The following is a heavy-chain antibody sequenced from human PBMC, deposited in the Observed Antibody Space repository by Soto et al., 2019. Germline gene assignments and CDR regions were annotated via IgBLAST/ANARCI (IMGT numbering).Heavy chain of an antibody. J-gene: IGHJ4*02. V-gene: IGHV2-70*11. D-gene: IGHD3-10*01. CDR1: GFALNSSEMC. CDR2: IDWDDDK. CDR3: ARVPMVRGVIITGFDY. Sequence: SGPTRVNPTQTLTPTCTFSGFALNSSEMCVSWIRQPPGKALEWLARIDWDDDKYYSTSLKTRLTISKDTSKNQVVLTMTNMDPVDTATYYCARVPMVRGVIITGFDYWGQ.